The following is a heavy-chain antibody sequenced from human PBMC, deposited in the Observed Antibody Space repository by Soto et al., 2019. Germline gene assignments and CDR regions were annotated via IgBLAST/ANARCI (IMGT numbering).Heavy chain of an antibody. CDR1: GFTVSSNY. Sequence: EVQLVESGGGLVQPGGSLRLSCAASGFTVSSNYMSWVRQAPGKGLEWVSVIYSGGNTYYADSVKGRFTISRENSKNTLYLQMNSLRAEDTAVYYCARQGSSSSWPIPPYYFDYWGQGTLATVSS. J-gene: IGHJ4*02. D-gene: IGHD6-13*01. CDR2: IYSGGNT. V-gene: IGHV3-66*04. CDR3: ARQGSSSSWPIPPYYFDY.